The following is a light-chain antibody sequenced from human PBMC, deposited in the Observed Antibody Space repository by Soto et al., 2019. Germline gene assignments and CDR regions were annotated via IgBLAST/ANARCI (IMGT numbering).Light chain of an antibody. Sequence: QSALTQPASVSGSPGQSITISCTGTSSDVGGYDYVSWYQQHPDKAPKLIIYEVTDRPSGVSSRFSGSKSGNTASLTISGLQDEDEADYYCSSLTSGSTRVFGTGTKLTVL. CDR2: EVT. V-gene: IGLV2-14*01. CDR1: SSDVGGYDY. J-gene: IGLJ1*01. CDR3: SSLTSGSTRV.